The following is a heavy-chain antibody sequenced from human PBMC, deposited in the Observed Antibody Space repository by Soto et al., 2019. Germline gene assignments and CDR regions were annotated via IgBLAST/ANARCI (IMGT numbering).Heavy chain of an antibody. Sequence: GGSLRLSYAASGFTFSSYWMSWVRQAPGKGLEWVANIKQDGSEKYYVDSVKGRFTISRDNAKNSLYLQMNSLRAEDTAVYYCAREAYGSGSYYTGGRYGMDVWGQGTTVTVSS. CDR2: IKQDGSEK. CDR1: GFTFSSYW. J-gene: IGHJ6*02. CDR3: AREAYGSGSYYTGGRYGMDV. V-gene: IGHV3-7*05. D-gene: IGHD3-10*01.